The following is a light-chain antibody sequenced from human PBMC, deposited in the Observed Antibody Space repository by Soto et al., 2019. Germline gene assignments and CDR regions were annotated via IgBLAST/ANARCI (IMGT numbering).Light chain of an antibody. V-gene: IGKV3-20*01. CDR3: QQYGDLPWT. CDR1: QAVSSNY. CDR2: GAS. J-gene: IGKJ1*01. Sequence: IVLAQSPGTLSLSPGERATLSCRASQAVSSNYLAWYQQKPGQAPRLLISGASGRATGVPDRFSGSGSGTDFTITIDRLESEDFAVYFCQQYGDLPWTVGPGTKVEIK.